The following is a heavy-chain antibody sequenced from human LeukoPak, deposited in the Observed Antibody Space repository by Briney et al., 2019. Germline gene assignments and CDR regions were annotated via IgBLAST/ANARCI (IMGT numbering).Heavy chain of an antibody. CDR3: ARSRAVRGEFDY. V-gene: IGHV5-51*01. D-gene: IGHD4-11*01. Sequence: RGGSLQISGQGSGSIFTSYWIGGGRRLPGKGREGMGIIYPGDSDTRYSPSFQGQVTISADKSISTAYLQWSSLKPSDTAMYYCARSRAVRGEFDYWGQGTLVTVSS. CDR2: IYPGDSDT. CDR1: GSIFTSYW. J-gene: IGHJ4*02.